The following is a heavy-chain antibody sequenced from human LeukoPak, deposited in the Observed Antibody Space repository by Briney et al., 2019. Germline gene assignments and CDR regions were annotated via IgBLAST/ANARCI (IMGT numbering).Heavy chain of an antibody. Sequence: KPRGTLRLTCAATRFIFSDYSMTWIRQDPGKGLEWISYITKSGTIVYYADSVDGRFTISRDNAKNTLFLQMHDLRAQDTAIDYSARGLRGRDTPIDCGGQGTLVTVSS. J-gene: IGHJ4*02. V-gene: IGHV3-11*01. D-gene: IGHD4-17*01. CDR3: ARGLRGRDTPIDC. CDR1: RFIFSDYS. CDR2: ITKSGTIV.